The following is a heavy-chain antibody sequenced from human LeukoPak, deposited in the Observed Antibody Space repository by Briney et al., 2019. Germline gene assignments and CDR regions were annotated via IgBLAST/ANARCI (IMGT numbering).Heavy chain of an antibody. CDR1: GYIFTNYG. CDR2: ISGYNGNT. CDR3: ARDDLDTVMGACDR. D-gene: IGHD5-18*01. J-gene: IGHJ5*02. Sequence: ASVKVSCKVSGYIFTNYGISWVRQAPGQGLEWMGWISGYNGNTKYAQKFQGRVTMTTDTSTSTAYMELRSLISDDTAVYFCARDDLDTVMGACDRWGQGTLVIVSS. V-gene: IGHV1-18*04.